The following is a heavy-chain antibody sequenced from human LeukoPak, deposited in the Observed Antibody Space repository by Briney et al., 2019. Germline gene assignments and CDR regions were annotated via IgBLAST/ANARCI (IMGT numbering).Heavy chain of an antibody. J-gene: IGHJ4*02. D-gene: IGHD6-13*01. CDR3: ARGRSWFHYFDY. CDR2: INHSGGT. V-gene: IGHV4-34*01. Sequence: SETLSLTCAVYGGSFSGYYWSWIRQPPGKGLEWIGEINHSGGTNYNPPLKSRVTISVDTSKNQFSLKLSSVTAADTAVYYCARGRSWFHYFDYWGQGTLVTVSS. CDR1: GGSFSGYY.